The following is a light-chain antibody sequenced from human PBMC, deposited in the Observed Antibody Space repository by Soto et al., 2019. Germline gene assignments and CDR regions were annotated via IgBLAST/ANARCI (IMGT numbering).Light chain of an antibody. J-gene: IGKJ4*01. CDR2: DTS. CDR1: RGIGST. Sequence: EVVMTQSPATLSVSPGERATLSCRASRGIGSTLAWYQQNPGQTPRLRIYDTSTRATGVPARFIGSASGTEFTLTITSLQSEDCAIYYCQHYVTWPLAFGGGTRVENK. V-gene: IGKV3-15*01. CDR3: QHYVTWPLA.